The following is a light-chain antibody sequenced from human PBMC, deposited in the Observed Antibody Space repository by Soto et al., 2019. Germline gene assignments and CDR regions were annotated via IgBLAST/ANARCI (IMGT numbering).Light chain of an antibody. V-gene: IGLV1-40*01. CDR3: SSYAGSNTVL. Sequence: QSVLTQPPSVSGAPGQRVTISCTGSSSNIGAGYDVHWYQQLPGTAPKLLIYGNINRPSGVPDRFSGSKSGTSASLAITGLQAEDEADYYCSSYAGSNTVLFGGGTQLTVL. CDR2: GNI. CDR1: SSNIGAGYD. J-gene: IGLJ2*01.